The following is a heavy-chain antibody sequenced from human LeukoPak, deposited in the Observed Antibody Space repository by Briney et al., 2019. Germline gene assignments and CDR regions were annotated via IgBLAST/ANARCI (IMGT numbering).Heavy chain of an antibody. V-gene: IGHV1-2*02. J-gene: IGHJ4*02. D-gene: IGHD2-2*01. Sequence: ASVKVSCKASGYTFTGYYIHWVRQAPGQGLEWMGWINPNSGGTNYAQKFRGRVTVTRDMSISTAYMELSRLRSDDTAVYYCARPHCTSTSCYPYFDYWGQGTLVTVSS. CDR2: INPNSGGT. CDR3: ARPHCTSTSCYPYFDY. CDR1: GYTFTGYY.